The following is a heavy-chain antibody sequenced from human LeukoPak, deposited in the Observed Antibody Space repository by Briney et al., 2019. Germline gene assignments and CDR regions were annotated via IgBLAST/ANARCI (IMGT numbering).Heavy chain of an antibody. CDR3: ARGADCSSTSCYGGFDY. CDR1: GYTFTSYA. CDR2: SNTGNGNT. D-gene: IGHD2-2*01. J-gene: IGHJ4*02. V-gene: IGHV1-3*02. Sequence: ASVKLSCTASGYTFTSYAMHWVRQAPAQRREWMGWSNTGNGNTKYSQELRGRVTITRDTSASTAYMELSRLRSEDMAVYYCARGADCSSTSCYGGFDYWGQGTLVTVSS.